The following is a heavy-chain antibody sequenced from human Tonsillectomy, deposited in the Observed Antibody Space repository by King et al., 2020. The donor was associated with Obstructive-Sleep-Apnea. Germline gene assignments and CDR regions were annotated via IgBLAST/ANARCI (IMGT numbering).Heavy chain of an antibody. CDR2: INSDGRRT. CDR1: GFTFRTSW. CDR3: ARDRGGAGPTTTDY. D-gene: IGHD1-26*01. Sequence: DVQLVESGGGLVQPGGSLRLSFAASGFTFRTSWMHWVRPAPGKGLVWVSRINSDGRRTIFADFVKGRFTISRDNAKNTLYLQMNSLRAEDTAVYYCARDRGGAGPTTTDYWGQGTLVTVSS. V-gene: IGHV3-74*01. J-gene: IGHJ4*02.